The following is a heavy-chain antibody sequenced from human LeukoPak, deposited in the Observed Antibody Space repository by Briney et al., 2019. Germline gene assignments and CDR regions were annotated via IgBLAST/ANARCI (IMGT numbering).Heavy chain of an antibody. J-gene: IGHJ4*02. Sequence: KPSETLSLTCTVSNGSISSSSYYWGWIRQPPGKGLEWVANINEDGSKKFYVDSVKGRFTISGDNAKNSLYLQMNSLRAEDTAVYYCARENIVGSTWGDIDYWGQGTLVTVSS. CDR1: NGSISSSSYY. CDR3: ARENIVGSTWGDIDY. D-gene: IGHD1-26*01. V-gene: IGHV3-7*01. CDR2: INEDGSKK.